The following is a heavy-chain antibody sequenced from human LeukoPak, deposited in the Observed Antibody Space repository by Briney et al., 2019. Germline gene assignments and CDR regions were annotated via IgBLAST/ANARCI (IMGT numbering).Heavy chain of an antibody. J-gene: IGHJ4*02. CDR2: FDPEDGET. D-gene: IGHD3-3*01. V-gene: IGHV1-24*01. CDR3: ARSLRFLEWLSAFDY. Sequence: ASVKVSCKVSGYTLTELSMHWVRQAPGKGLEWMGGFDPEDGETIYAQKFQGRVTMTEDTSTDTAYMELSSLRSEDTAVYYCARSLRFLEWLSAFDYWGQGTLVTVSS. CDR1: GYTLTELS.